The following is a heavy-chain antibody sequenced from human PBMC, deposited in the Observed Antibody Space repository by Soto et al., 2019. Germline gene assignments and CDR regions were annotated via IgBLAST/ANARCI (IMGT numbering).Heavy chain of an antibody. CDR2: ISSSSYI. CDR1: GFTFSSYS. Sequence: GGSLRLSCAASGFTFSSYSMNWVRQAPGKGLEWVSSISSSSYIYYADSVKGRFTISRDNAKNSRYLQMNSLRAEDTAVYYCARDVDRSPYYDFWSGYSYNMDVWGKGTTVTVSS. CDR3: ARDVDRSPYYDFWSGYSYNMDV. V-gene: IGHV3-21*01. J-gene: IGHJ6*03. D-gene: IGHD3-3*01.